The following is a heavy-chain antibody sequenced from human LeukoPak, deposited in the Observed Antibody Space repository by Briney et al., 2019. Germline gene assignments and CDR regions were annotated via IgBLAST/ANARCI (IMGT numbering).Heavy chain of an antibody. CDR3: ARDYYDSSGYQNDAFDI. CDR2: IKQDGSEK. V-gene: IGHV3-7*01. Sequence: GGSLRLSCAASGFTFSSYWMSWVRQAPGRGLEWVANIKQDGSEKYYVDSVKGRFTISRDNAKNSLYLQMNSLRAEDTAVYYCARDYYDSSGYQNDAFDIWGQGTMVTVSS. J-gene: IGHJ3*02. D-gene: IGHD3-22*01. CDR1: GFTFSSYW.